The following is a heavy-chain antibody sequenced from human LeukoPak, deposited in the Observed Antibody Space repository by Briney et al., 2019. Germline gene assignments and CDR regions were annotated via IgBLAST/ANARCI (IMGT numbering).Heavy chain of an antibody. CDR1: GFTFSTYT. V-gene: IGHV3-30-3*01. CDR2: ISYDASNT. J-gene: IGHJ5*02. Sequence: GGSLRLSCAASGFTFSTYTMHWVRQAPGKGLEWVAVISYDASNTYYADSVKGRFTISRDNSKNTLYLQINNLRTEDTAVYYCTRDLGYSSSWYRRDWFDPWGQGTLVTVSS. CDR3: TRDLGYSSSWYRRDWFDP. D-gene: IGHD6-13*01.